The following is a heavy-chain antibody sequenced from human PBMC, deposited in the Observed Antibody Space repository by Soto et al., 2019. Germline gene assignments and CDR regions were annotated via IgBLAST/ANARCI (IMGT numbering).Heavy chain of an antibody. J-gene: IGHJ5*02. V-gene: IGHV4-30-4*01. CDR1: GGSISSGDYY. CDR3: ARGLTNLNWFDP. Sequence: SETLSLTCTVSGGSISSGDYYWSWIRQPPGKGLEWIGYIYYSGSTYYNPSLKSRVTISVDTSKNQFSLKLSSVTAADTAVYYCARGLTNLNWFDPWGQGTLVTAPQ. D-gene: IGHD3-9*01. CDR2: IYYSGST.